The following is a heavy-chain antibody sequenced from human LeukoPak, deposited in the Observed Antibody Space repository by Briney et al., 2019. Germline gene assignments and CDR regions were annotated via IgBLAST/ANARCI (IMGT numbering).Heavy chain of an antibody. V-gene: IGHV4-34*01. CDR3: ARGLNSYYGMDV. Sequence: SETLSLTCALYDGSFSGYYWSWIRQSPGKGLEWIGEIIHSGSTNYNPSLKSRVTISVDTSKNQFSLKLSSVTAADTAVYYCARGLNSYYGMDVWGQGTTVTVSS. J-gene: IGHJ6*02. CDR1: DGSFSGYY. CDR2: IIHSGST. D-gene: IGHD5-24*01.